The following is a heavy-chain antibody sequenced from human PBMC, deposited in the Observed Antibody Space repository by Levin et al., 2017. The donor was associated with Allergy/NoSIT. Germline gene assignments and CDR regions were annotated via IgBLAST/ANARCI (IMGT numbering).Heavy chain of an antibody. CDR1: GFTFSSYW. CDR3: ARGGGDTKDGWFDP. Sequence: GGSLRLSCAASGFTFSSYWMHWVRQVPGKGLVWVSRIESDGSSTTYADFVKGRFTISRDNAKKTLFLQMNSLRVEDTAVYFCARGGGDTKDGWFDPWGQGTLVTVFS. V-gene: IGHV3-74*01. CDR2: IESDGSST. J-gene: IGHJ5*02. D-gene: IGHD1-26*01.